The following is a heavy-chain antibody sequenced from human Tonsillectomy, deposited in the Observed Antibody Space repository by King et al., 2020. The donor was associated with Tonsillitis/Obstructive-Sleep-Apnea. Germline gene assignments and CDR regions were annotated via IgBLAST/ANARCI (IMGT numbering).Heavy chain of an antibody. CDR1: GYSISSGYY. Sequence: VQLQESGPGLVKPSETLSLTCTVSGYSISSGYYWGWIRQPPGTGLEWIGSIYHSGSTYYNPSLKSRVTISVDTSKNQFSLKLSSVTAADTAVYYCARVPDDNMNWFDPWGQGTLVTVSS. CDR2: IYHSGST. V-gene: IGHV4-38-2*02. D-gene: IGHD3-9*01. J-gene: IGHJ5*02. CDR3: ARVPDDNMNWFDP.